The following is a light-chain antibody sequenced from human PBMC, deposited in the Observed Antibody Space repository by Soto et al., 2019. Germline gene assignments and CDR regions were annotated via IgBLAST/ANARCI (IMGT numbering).Light chain of an antibody. CDR3: QQYHRFFS. CDR1: QSVISW. Sequence: DIQMTQSPYTLSASVGDRVTITCRASQSVISWVAWYQQKPGKAPKLLISDASTLDTGVPSRFSGSGSETEFTLNISGLQPDDFATYYCQQYHRFFSFGPGTEVDVK. J-gene: IGKJ3*01. V-gene: IGKV1-5*01. CDR2: DAS.